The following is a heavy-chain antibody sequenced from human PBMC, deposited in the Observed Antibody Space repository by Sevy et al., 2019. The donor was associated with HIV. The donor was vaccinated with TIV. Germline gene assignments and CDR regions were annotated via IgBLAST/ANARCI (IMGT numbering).Heavy chain of an antibody. D-gene: IGHD1-1*01. J-gene: IGHJ6*02. V-gene: IGHV1-2*06. CDR2: INPNTGGT. CDR1: GYTFTGYY. CDR3: AREEPTTGTTARYYYYGVDV. Sequence: ASVKVSCKASGYTFTGYYIHWVRQAPGQGLEWMGRINPNTGGTTYAQKFQGRVTMTRATSINTAYMELSSLRSDDTAVYFCAREEPTTGTTARYYYYGVDVWGQGTTVTVSS.